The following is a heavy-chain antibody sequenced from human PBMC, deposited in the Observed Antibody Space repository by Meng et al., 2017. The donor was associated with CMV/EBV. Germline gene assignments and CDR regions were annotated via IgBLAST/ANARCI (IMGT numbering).Heavy chain of an antibody. CDR3: ARDKYVDYDFWSGPLYYYYGMDV. Sequence: SETLSLPCTVSGGSISSYSWRWIRQPPGKGLEWIGYIYYSGSTNYNPTLKSRVTISVDTSKNQFSLKLSSVTAADTAVYYCARDKYVDYDFWSGPLYYYYGMDVWGQGTTVTVSS. CDR1: GGSISSYS. CDR2: IYYSGST. V-gene: IGHV4-59*01. J-gene: IGHJ6*02. D-gene: IGHD3-3*01.